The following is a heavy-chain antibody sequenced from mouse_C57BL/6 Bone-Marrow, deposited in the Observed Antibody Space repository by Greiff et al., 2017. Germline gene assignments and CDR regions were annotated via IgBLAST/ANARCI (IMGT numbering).Heavy chain of an antibody. J-gene: IGHJ3*01. D-gene: IGHD2-4*01. V-gene: IGHV1-15*01. Sequence: VQLQESGAELVRPGASVTLSCKASGYTFTDYEMHWVKQTPVHGLEWIGAIDPETGGTADNQKSKGKAILTADKSSSPASMELRSLTSEDSAVYYCKRAYEYDVGFAYWGQGTLVTVSA. CDR1: GYTFTDYE. CDR3: KRAYEYDVGFAY. CDR2: IDPETGGT.